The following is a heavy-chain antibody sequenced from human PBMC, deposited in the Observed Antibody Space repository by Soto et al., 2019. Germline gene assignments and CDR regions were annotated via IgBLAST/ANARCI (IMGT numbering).Heavy chain of an antibody. V-gene: IGHV3-30*18. Sequence: GGSLRLSCAASGFTFSSYGMHWVRQAPGKGLEWVAVISYDGSNEYYADSVKGRFTISRDNSKNTLHLQMNSLRAEDTAVYYCAKDRRGYSYGPVVYYFDYWGQGTLVNVSS. CDR3: AKDRRGYSYGPVVYYFDY. D-gene: IGHD5-18*01. J-gene: IGHJ4*02. CDR1: GFTFSSYG. CDR2: ISYDGSNE.